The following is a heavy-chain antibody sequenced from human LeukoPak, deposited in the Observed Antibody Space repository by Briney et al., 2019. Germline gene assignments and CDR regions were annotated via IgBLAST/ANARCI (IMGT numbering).Heavy chain of an antibody. V-gene: IGHV3-66*01. Sequence: GGSLRLSCAAPGFTVSSYYMTWVRQAPGKGLEWVSVMYSGGSTYYADSVKGRVAISRDNSQNTVFLQMNSVRVEDTAVYYCARSYSNHLFGMDVWGQGTAVTVSS. J-gene: IGHJ6*02. D-gene: IGHD4-11*01. CDR3: ARSYSNHLFGMDV. CDR1: GFTVSSYY. CDR2: MYSGGST.